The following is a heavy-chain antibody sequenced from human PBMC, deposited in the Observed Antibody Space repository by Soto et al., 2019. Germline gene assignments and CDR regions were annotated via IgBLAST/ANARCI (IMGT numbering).Heavy chain of an antibody. CDR3: AREADFASSGYVLDY. CDR2: VTSSPSSM. J-gene: IGHJ4*02. D-gene: IGHD3-22*01. CDR1: GFTFSWFS. Sequence: GGSLRLSCAASGFTFSWFSMNWVRQAPGKGLEWVSSVTSSPSSMFYADSVKGRFTISRDDAKDSLFLQMNSLRADDTAVYYCAREADFASSGYVLDYWGLGTLVTVSS. V-gene: IGHV3-21*01.